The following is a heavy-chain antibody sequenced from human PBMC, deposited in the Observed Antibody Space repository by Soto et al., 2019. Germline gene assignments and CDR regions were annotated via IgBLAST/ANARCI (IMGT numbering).Heavy chain of an antibody. CDR1: GDSVSSNSAA. J-gene: IGHJ6*02. CDR3: ARTPGVITMARGVIMPYYYGMDV. Sequence: SQTLSLTCAISGDSVSSNSAAWNWIRQSPSRGLEWLGRTYYRSKWYNDYAVSVKSRITINPDTSKNQFSLQLNSVTPEDTAVYYCARTPGVITMARGVIMPYYYGMDVWGQGTTVTVSS. D-gene: IGHD3-10*01. CDR2: TYYRSKWYN. V-gene: IGHV6-1*01.